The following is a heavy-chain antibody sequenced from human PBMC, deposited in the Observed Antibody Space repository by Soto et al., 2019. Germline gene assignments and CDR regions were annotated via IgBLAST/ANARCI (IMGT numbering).Heavy chain of an antibody. CDR3: ARTYGSSWYSP. D-gene: IGHD6-13*01. J-gene: IGHJ5*02. CDR1: GYTFTSYG. CDR2: ISTYNGNT. Sequence: QVQLVQSGAEVKKPGASVKVSCKASGYTFTSYGITWVRQAPGQGLEWMGWISTYNGNTNYAQNLQGRVTMTTDTFTNTAYMELSSPRSNDTAVYYCARTYGSSWYSPWGQGTLVTVSS. V-gene: IGHV1-18*01.